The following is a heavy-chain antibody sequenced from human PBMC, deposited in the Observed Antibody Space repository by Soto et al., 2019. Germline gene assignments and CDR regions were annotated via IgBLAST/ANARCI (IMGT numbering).Heavy chain of an antibody. CDR2: INAANGDT. CDR3: VRRHVSATDIYCFGP. D-gene: IGHD3-9*01. V-gene: IGHV1-3*01. J-gene: IGHJ5*02. CDR1: GYTFTSYG. Sequence: GASVKVSCKASGYTFTSYGIHWVRQAPGQRLEWMGWINAANGDTKYSPKFQGRVTITRDTSASTAYMELSSLRSEDTAVYYCVRRHVSATDIYCFGPRRQRTLFT.